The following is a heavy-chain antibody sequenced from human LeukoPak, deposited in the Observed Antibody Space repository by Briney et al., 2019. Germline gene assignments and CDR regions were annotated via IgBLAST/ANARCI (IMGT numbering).Heavy chain of an antibody. CDR2: IYYSGST. CDR1: GGSISSYY. V-gene: IGHV4-59*08. CDR3: ARLNYYDSSGYYFLDY. Sequence: PSETLSLTCTVSGGSISSYYWSWIRQPPGKGLEWIGYIYYSGSTNYNPSLKGRVTISVDTSKNQFSLKLSSVTAADTAVYYCARLNYYDSSGYYFLDYWGQGTLVTVSS. J-gene: IGHJ4*02. D-gene: IGHD3-22*01.